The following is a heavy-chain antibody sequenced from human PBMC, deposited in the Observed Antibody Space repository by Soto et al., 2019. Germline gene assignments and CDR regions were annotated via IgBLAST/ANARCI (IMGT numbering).Heavy chain of an antibody. CDR3: TRGGGPNWFDP. CDR1: GFTFSGSA. V-gene: IGHV3-73*01. J-gene: IGHJ5*02. Sequence: VQLVESGGGLVQPGGSLKLSCAASGFTFSGSAMHWVRQASGKGLEWVGRIRSKANSYATAYAASVKGRFTISRDDSKNTAYLQMNSLKTEDTAVYCCTRGGGPNWFDPWGQGTLVTVSS. CDR2: IRSKANSYAT. D-gene: IGHD2-15*01.